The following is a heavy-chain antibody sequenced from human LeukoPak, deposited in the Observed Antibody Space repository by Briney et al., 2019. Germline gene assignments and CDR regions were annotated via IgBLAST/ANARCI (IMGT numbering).Heavy chain of an antibody. CDR2: IIPIFGTA. Sequence: SVTVSCKASGGTFSSYAISWVRQAPGQGLEWMGGIIPIFGTANYAQKSQGRVTITADESTSTAYMELSSLRSEDTAVYYCARDAGQLWLVYWGQGTLVAVSS. D-gene: IGHD5-18*01. CDR1: GGTFSSYA. CDR3: ARDAGQLWLVY. V-gene: IGHV1-69*13. J-gene: IGHJ4*02.